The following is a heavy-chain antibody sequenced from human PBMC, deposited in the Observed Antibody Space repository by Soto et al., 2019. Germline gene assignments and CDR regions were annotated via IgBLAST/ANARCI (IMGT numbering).Heavy chain of an antibody. Sequence: ASVKVSCKASGYTFSSYGITWVRQAPGQGLEWMGWISVYNGNTNYAQKLQDRVTMTADTSTSTAYMELRSLRSDDTAFYYCARSAMAGDYYYYGMDVWGQGTMVTVSS. V-gene: IGHV1-18*04. D-gene: IGHD6-19*01. CDR3: ARSAMAGDYYYYGMDV. J-gene: IGHJ6*02. CDR1: GYTFSSYG. CDR2: ISVYNGNT.